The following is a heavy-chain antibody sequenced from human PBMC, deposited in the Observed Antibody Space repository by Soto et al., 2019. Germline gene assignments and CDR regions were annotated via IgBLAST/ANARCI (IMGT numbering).Heavy chain of an antibody. CDR3: ARDQPVPLRFLGWLPSVGYYMDV. CDR2: ISSSGSTI. D-gene: IGHD3-3*01. V-gene: IGHV3-11*01. J-gene: IGHJ6*03. CDR1: GFTFSDYY. Sequence: GGSLRLSCAASGFTFSDYYMSWIRQAPGKGLEWVSYISSSGSTIYYADSVKGRFTISRDNAKNSLYLQMNSLRAEDTAVYYCARDQPVPLRFLGWLPSVGYYMDVWGKGTTVTVPS.